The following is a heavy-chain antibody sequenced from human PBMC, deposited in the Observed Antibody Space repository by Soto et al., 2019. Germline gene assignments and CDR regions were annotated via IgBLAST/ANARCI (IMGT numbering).Heavy chain of an antibody. CDR1: GFTFSSYA. CDR3: AKVQVFEVSAEEYYYCYGMDG. Sequence: PGGSLRLSCAASGFTFSSYAMSWVRQAPGKGLEWVSAISGSGGSTYYADSVKGRFTISRDNSKNTLYLQMNSLRGEDTAVYYCAKVQVFEVSAEEYYYCYGMDGWGQGTTVTVSS. V-gene: IGHV3-23*01. D-gene: IGHD2-21*01. J-gene: IGHJ6*02. CDR2: ISGSGGST.